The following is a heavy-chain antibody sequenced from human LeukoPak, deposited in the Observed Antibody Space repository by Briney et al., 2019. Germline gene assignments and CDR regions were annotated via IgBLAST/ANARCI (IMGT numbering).Heavy chain of an antibody. CDR3: ASSSHYYYYYMDV. V-gene: IGHV1-69*05. CDR1: GGTFSSYA. J-gene: IGHJ6*03. Sequence: SVKVSCKASGGTFSSYAISWVRQAPGQGLEWMGGIIPIFGTANYAQKFQGRVTITTDESTSTAYMELSSPRSEDTAVYYCASSSHYYYYYMDVWGKGTTVTVSS. CDR2: IIPIFGTA.